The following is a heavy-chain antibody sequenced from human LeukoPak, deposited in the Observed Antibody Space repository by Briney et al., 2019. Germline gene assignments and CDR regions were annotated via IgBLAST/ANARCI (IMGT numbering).Heavy chain of an antibody. CDR2: INPNSGGP. D-gene: IGHD3-22*01. CDR3: ARDLLYYSDSSGYGAPIWDY. V-gene: IGHV1-2*02. J-gene: IGHJ4*02. CDR1: GYTFTGYY. Sequence: GASVEVSCKASGYTFTGYYMHWVRQAPGQGREWMGWINPNSGGPNYAQKFQGRVTMTRAPSISTAYMELSTLRSDDTAVYYCARDLLYYSDSSGYGAPIWDYWGQGTLVTVSS.